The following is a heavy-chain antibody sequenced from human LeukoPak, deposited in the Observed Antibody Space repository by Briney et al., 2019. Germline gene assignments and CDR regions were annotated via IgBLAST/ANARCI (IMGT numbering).Heavy chain of an antibody. CDR2: VSYDGSNK. D-gene: IGHD3-3*01. CDR3: ARGYDFWSGYGDY. CDR1: GFTFSNCA. J-gene: IGHJ4*02. Sequence: GGSLRLSCAASGFTFSNCAMHWVRQAPGKGLEWVAVVSYDGSNKYYADSVKGRFTISRDNAKNSLYLQMNSLRAEDTAVYYCARGYDFWSGYGDYWGQGTLVTVSS. V-gene: IGHV3-30-3*01.